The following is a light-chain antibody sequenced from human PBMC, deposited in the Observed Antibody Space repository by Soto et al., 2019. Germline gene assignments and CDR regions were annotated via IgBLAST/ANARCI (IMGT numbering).Light chain of an antibody. CDR2: GVS. V-gene: IGKV3-20*01. J-gene: IGKJ4*01. Sequence: EIVLTQSPGTLSLSPGERPTLSCRASQSVSSSYLAWYQQKPGXAPXXLIYGVSNRATGIPDRFSGSGSGTDSTLTISRLEPDDFAVDYCQQYGNSLTFGGGTKVDIK. CDR1: QSVSSSY. CDR3: QQYGNSLT.